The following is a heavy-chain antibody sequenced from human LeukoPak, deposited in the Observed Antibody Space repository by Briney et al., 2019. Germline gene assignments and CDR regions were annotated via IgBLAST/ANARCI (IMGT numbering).Heavy chain of an antibody. D-gene: IGHD2-2*01. CDR1: GGPISRYY. J-gene: IGHJ6*03. V-gene: IGHV4-59*01. CDR2: IYHSGST. Sequence: PSETLSLTCGVSGGPISRYYWSWIRQPPGKGLEWIGYIYHSGSTSYNHSLKSRVTISVDTSKNQFSLKLSSVTAADTAVYYCARVSRYCSSTICYGDYYYYYMDVWGKGTTVTISS. CDR3: ARVSRYCSSTICYGDYYYYYMDV.